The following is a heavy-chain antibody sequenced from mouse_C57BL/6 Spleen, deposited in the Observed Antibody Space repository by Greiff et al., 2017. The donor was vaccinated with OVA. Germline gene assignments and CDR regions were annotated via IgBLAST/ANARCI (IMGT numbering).Heavy chain of an antibody. D-gene: IGHD1-1*01. V-gene: IGHV1-69*01. CDR3: ARGGVSTTVVGGYAMDY. CDR2: IDPSDSYT. CDR1: GYTFTSYW. J-gene: IGHJ4*01. Sequence: QVQLQQPGAELVMPGASVKLSCKASGYTFTSYWMHWVKQRPGQGLEWIGEIDPSDSYTNYNQKFKGKSTLTVDKSSSTAYMQLSSLTSEDSAVYYCARGGVSTTVVGGYAMDYWGQGTSVTVSS.